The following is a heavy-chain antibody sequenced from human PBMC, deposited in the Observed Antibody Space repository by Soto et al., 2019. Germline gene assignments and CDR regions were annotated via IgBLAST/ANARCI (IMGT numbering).Heavy chain of an antibody. V-gene: IGHV4-38-2*01. CDR3: ARNKTPMVGATKYNWFDP. D-gene: IGHD1-26*01. J-gene: IGHJ5*02. CDR1: VDSINSGYY. Sequence: SETLSLTCAVSVDSINSGYYWGWIRQPPGRRLEWIGSIYNSVSTHYNPSLKSRVSISIDTSKNQFSLRLTSVTAADTAMYYCARNKTPMVGATKYNWFDPWGQGTLVTVSS. CDR2: IYNSVST.